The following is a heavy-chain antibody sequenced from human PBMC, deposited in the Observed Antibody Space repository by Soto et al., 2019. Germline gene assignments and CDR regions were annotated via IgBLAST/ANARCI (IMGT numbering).Heavy chain of an antibody. CDR2: IHPRSGGT. CDR3: ARDCTKGVCYRLDY. Sequence: GASVKVSYKASRYPFTGHYMHFVRQAPGQGLEWMGWIHPRSGGTNYAQKFQGRVTMTRYTSISTAYMELSRLRSYDTAVYYCARDCTKGVCYRLDYWGQGTMVTVSS. J-gene: IGHJ4*02. D-gene: IGHD2-8*01. CDR1: RYPFTGHY. V-gene: IGHV1-2*02.